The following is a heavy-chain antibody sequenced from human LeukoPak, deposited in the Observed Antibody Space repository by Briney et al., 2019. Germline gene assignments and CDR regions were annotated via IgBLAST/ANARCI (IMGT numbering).Heavy chain of an antibody. CDR2: ISGSGGST. CDR3: AKRGGKWELPNEFDY. J-gene: IGHJ4*02. CDR1: GFTFSSYG. V-gene: IGHV3-23*01. D-gene: IGHD1-26*01. Sequence: GGTLRLSCAASGFTFSSYGMSWVRQAPGKGLEWVSAISGSGGSTYYADSVKGRFTISRDNSKNTLYLQMNSLRAEDTAVYYCAKRGGKWELPNEFDYWGQGTLVTVSS.